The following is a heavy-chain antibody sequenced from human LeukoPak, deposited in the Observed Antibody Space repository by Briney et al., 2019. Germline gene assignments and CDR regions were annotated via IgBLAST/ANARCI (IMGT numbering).Heavy chain of an antibody. D-gene: IGHD1-7*01. V-gene: IGHV3-11*01. J-gene: IGHJ6*02. CDR3: ARLIGITGTTPPGNGLDV. Sequence: TGGSLRLSCAASGFTFSDYYMSWIRQAPGKGLEWLSYISSSGSSIYYADSVKGRFTISRDNAQNSLFLQMNSLRAEDTAVYYCARLIGITGTTPPGNGLDVWGQGTTVTVSS. CDR1: GFTFSDYY. CDR2: ISSSGSSI.